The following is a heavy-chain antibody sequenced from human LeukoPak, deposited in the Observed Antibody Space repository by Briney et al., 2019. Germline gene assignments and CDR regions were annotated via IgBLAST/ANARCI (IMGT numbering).Heavy chain of an antibody. CDR1: GVSINDFY. J-gene: IGHJ4*02. CDR2: IYYDGST. Sequence: AETLSLTCTVSGVSINDFYWTWIRQSPGNGLEWIGYIYYDGSTDYNPSLKSRVTMSIDTSRSQFSLKLNSVTAADTAVYYCTKVGLSGLFDYWGQGALVTVSS. CDR3: TKVGLSGLFDY. D-gene: IGHD3-10*01. V-gene: IGHV4-59*01.